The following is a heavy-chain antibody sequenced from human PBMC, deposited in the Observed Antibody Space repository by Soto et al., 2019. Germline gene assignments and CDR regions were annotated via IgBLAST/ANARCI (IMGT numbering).Heavy chain of an antibody. J-gene: IGHJ4*02. D-gene: IGHD3-16*02. CDR3: ARDRYSLGY. CDR1: GYTFTNYY. Sequence: QVQLVQSGAEVRKPGASVKVSCKASGYTFTNYYMHWVRQAPGQGLEWMGRTSPHGGSTDYAQRFQGRITITRDTSTSTVYMELNGLRSEDTAVYYRARDRYSLGYWGQGTLVTVSS. V-gene: IGHV1-46*01. CDR2: TSPHGGST.